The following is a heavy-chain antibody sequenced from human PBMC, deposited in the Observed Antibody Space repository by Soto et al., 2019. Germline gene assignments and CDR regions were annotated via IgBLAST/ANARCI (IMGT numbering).Heavy chain of an antibody. J-gene: IGHJ4*02. CDR1: GGTFNNYA. CDR3: ARDIASRYDSRGYHFVPLFDS. Sequence: QVRLVQSGAELKKPGSSVKVSCKASGGTFNNYAISWVRQAPGQGLEWMGGIIPTFGSANYAQKFQGRVNITSDKSTGTAFREVSSLRSEDTAMYYCARDIASRYDSRGYHFVPLFDSWGQGTLVTVSS. D-gene: IGHD3-22*01. V-gene: IGHV1-69*14. CDR2: IIPTFGSA.